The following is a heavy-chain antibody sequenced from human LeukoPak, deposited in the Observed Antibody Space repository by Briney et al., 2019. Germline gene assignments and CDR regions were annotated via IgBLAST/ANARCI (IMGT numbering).Heavy chain of an antibody. CDR2: INHSGST. J-gene: IGHJ4*02. D-gene: IGHD3-22*01. CDR1: GGSFSGYY. CDR3: ASPYYDSSGYDGY. V-gene: IGHV4-34*01. Sequence: PSETLSLTCAVYGGSFSGYYWSWIRQPPGKGQEWIGEINHSGSTNYNPSLKSRVTISVDTSKNQFSLKLSSVTAADTAVYYCASPYYDSSGYDGYWGQGTLVTVSS.